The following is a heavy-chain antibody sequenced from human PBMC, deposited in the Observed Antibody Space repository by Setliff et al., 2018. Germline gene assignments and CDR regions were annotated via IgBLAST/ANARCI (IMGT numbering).Heavy chain of an antibody. J-gene: IGHJ2*01. D-gene: IGHD3-22*01. CDR3: ARVVYYYDSSGYQNWYFDL. CDR2: MNPNSGNT. CDR1: GYTFTSYD. V-gene: IGHV1-8*02. Sequence: ASVKVSCKASGYTFTSYDINWVRQATGQGLEWMGWMNPNSGNTGYAQKFQGRVTMTRNTPISTAYMELSSLRSEDTAVYYCARVVYYYDSSGYQNWYFDLWGRGTLVTVSS.